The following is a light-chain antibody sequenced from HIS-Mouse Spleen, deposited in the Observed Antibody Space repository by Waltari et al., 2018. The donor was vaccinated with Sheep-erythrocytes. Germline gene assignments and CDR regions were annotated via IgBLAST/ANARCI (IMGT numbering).Light chain of an antibody. CDR1: SIDVGSYNL. Sequence: QSALTQPASVSGSPGQSITISCTGTSIDVGSYNLLSWYQQHPGKAPKLMIYEGSKRPSGVSNRFSGSKSGNTASLTISGLQAEDEADYYCCSYAGSSTPWVFGGGTKLTVL. CDR3: CSYAGSSTPWV. V-gene: IGLV2-23*01. J-gene: IGLJ3*02. CDR2: EGS.